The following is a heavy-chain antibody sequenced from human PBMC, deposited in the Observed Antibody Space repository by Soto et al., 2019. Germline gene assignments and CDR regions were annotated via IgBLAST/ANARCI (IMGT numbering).Heavy chain of an antibody. D-gene: IGHD3-10*01. CDR2: IVVGSGNT. CDR3: AAPTLWFGESGYYYYGMDV. CDR1: GFTFTSSA. J-gene: IGHJ6*02. Sequence: QMQLVQSGPEVKKPGTSVKVSCKASGFTFTSSAMQWVRQARGQRLEWIGWIVVGSGNTNYAQKFQERVTITTDMSTSTAYMELSSLRSEDTAVYYCAAPTLWFGESGYYYYGMDVWGQGTTVTVSS. V-gene: IGHV1-58*02.